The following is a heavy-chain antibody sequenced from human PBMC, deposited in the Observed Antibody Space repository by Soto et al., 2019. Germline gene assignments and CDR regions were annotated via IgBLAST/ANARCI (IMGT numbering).Heavy chain of an antibody. CDR3: ARGQGSGWYGGSAYYYGMDV. CDR1: GGSFSGYY. CDR2: INHSGST. J-gene: IGHJ6*02. D-gene: IGHD6-19*01. V-gene: IGHV4-34*01. Sequence: SETLSLTCAVHGGSFSGYYWSWIRQPPGKGLEWIGEINHSGSTNYNPSLKSRVTISVDTSKNQFSLKLSSVTAADTAVYYCARGQGSGWYGGSAYYYGMDVWGQGTTVTVSS.